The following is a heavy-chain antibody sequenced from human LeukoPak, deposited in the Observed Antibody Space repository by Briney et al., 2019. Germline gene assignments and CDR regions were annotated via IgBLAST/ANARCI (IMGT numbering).Heavy chain of an antibody. Sequence: GASVKVSCKASGYTFTNYAINWVRQAPGQGLEWMGWINPNSGGTNYAQKFQGRVTMTRDTSISTAYMELSRLRSDDTAVYYCARVEQQLAPFDYWGQGTLVTVSS. D-gene: IGHD6-13*01. CDR1: GYTFTNYA. V-gene: IGHV1-2*02. CDR3: ARVEQQLAPFDY. CDR2: INPNSGGT. J-gene: IGHJ4*02.